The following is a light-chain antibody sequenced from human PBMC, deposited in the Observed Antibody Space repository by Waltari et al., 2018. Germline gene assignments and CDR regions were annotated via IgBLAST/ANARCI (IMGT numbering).Light chain of an antibody. CDR3: QQRSTLPIT. CDR1: QSVSSY. Sequence: EIVLTQSPATLSLPPGERATLSCRASQSVSSYLAWYQHKPGQAPRLIIYDVFRRATAIPARFTGSGSGTDFTLTISSLEPEDFAVYYCQQRSTLPITFGQGTRLEI. V-gene: IGKV3-11*01. CDR2: DVF. J-gene: IGKJ5*01.